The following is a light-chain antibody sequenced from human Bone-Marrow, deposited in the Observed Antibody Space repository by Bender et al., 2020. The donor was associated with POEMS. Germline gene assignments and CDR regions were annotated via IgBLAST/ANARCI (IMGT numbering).Light chain of an antibody. J-gene: IGLJ3*02. CDR2: NNN. CDR1: SSKFGSYP. V-gene: IGLV1-44*01. Sequence: QSVLTQPPSASGTPGQRVTISCSGSSSKFGSYPVNWYQQLPGTAPKLVIFNNNQRPSGVPDRFSGSNSGTSASLAISGLLSEDEADFYCATWDDSLNGWVFGGGTKLTVL. CDR3: ATWDDSLNGWV.